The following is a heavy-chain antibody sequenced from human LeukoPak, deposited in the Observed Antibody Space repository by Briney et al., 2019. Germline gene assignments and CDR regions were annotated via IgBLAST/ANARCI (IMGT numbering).Heavy chain of an antibody. D-gene: IGHD3-22*01. CDR2: IIPIFATA. V-gene: IGHV1-69*13. CDR3: ARGWDFDSGGRPTAYVY. CDR1: GGTFSNYA. Sequence: SVKVSCKASGGTFSNYAISWVRQAPGQGLEWMGGIIPIFATANYAQKFQGKVTITADESTSTAYMELSSLRSEDTAIYYCARGWDFDSGGRPTAYVYWGQGTLVGVS. J-gene: IGHJ4*02.